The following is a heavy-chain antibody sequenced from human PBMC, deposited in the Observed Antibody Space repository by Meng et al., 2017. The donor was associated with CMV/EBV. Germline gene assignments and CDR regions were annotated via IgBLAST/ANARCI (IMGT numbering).Heavy chain of an antibody. CDR1: GFTFSSYS. D-gene: IGHD6-6*01. J-gene: IGHJ4*02. Sequence: GESLKISCAACGFTFSSYSMNWVRQAPGKGLEWVSSISSSSSYIYYADSVKGRFTISRDNAKNSLYLQMNSLRAEDTAVYYCARDPGRIAARPWYWGQGTLVTVSS. V-gene: IGHV3-21*01. CDR2: ISSSSSYI. CDR3: ARDPGRIAARPWY.